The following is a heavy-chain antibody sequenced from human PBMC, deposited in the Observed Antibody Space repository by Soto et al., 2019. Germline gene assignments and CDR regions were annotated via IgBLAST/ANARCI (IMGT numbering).Heavy chain of an antibody. D-gene: IGHD3-16*01. CDR1: GFTFEDYT. J-gene: IGHJ5*01. CDR2: ISWDGGTT. V-gene: IGHV3-43*01. CDR3: AKDGSQKDDDGNWLGS. Sequence: EVQLVESGGDVVQPGGSLRLSCAASGFTFEDYTIHWVRQAPGKALEWVSLISWDGGTTYYTHSVKGRFTISRDNSKNSLYLQMNSLRPEDTAWYYCAKDGSQKDDDGNWLGSWGQGTLVTVSS.